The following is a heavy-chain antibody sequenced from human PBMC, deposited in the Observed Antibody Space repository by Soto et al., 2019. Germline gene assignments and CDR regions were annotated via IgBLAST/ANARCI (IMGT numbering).Heavy chain of an antibody. J-gene: IGHJ4*02. CDR1: GNIFTSYW. V-gene: IGHV5-10-1*01. Sequence: XESLKIFWQSSGNIFTSYWINLVLEMPGKGLEWMGRIDPSDSYTNYSPSFRGHVTISADKSISTAYLQWSSLKASDTAMYYCAITYYASSAYYGLDYWGQGTLVTVSS. CDR3: AITYYASSAYYGLDY. CDR2: IDPSDSYT. D-gene: IGHD3-22*01.